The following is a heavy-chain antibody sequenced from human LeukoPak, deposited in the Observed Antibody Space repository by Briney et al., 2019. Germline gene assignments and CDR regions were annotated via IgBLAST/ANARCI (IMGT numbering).Heavy chain of an antibody. CDR1: GYTFTHYY. V-gene: IGHV1-46*01. D-gene: IGHD5-18*01. CDR3: ARTPYTSGLLFYFDN. J-gene: IGHJ4*02. Sequence: ASVSVSCMTFGYTFTHYYIHWVRQAPGRGLEWMGRINPGDGSTVYVQKFLGRVTMARDTSTTTVYMELSSLGSDDTAIYFCARTPYTSGLLFYFDNWGQGTLVTVSS. CDR2: INPGDGST.